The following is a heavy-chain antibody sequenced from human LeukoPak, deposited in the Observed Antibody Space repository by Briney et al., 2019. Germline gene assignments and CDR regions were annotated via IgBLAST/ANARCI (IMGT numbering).Heavy chain of an antibody. J-gene: IGHJ4*02. V-gene: IGHV1-69*13. CDR2: IIPMLGTT. Sequence: SVKVSCKASGDTLSSYAMSWVRQAPGQGLEWMGGIIPMLGTTSYALKFQGRVSITADESTSTAYMELSSLRSEDTAVYYCPREPRAYCSGGSCYFDYWGQGTLVTVSS. CDR1: GDTLSSYA. CDR3: PREPRAYCSGGSCYFDY. D-gene: IGHD2-15*01.